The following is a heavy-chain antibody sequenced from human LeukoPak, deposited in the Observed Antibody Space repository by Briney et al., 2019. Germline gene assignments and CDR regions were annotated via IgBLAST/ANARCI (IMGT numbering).Heavy chain of an antibody. CDR3: GRLPRSSGYYGPVDS. CDR1: GDSISSYY. D-gene: IGHD3-22*01. CDR2: IYTSGTT. Sequence: SETLSLTCTVSGDSISSYYWSWIRQPAGKGLEWIGRIYTSGTTNYNPSLKSRVTLSVDVSKNQFSLQITSVTAADTAIYYCGRLPRSSGYYGPVDSWGQGSLVTVSS. J-gene: IGHJ4*02. V-gene: IGHV4-4*07.